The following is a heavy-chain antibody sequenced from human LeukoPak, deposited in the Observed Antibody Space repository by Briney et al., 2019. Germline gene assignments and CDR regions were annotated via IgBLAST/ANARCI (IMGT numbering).Heavy chain of an antibody. CDR3: AREMDCSSTSCYRFDP. J-gene: IGHJ5*02. CDR1: GLTFTTYW. Sequence: GGSLRLSCAASGLTFTTYWINWVRQAPGKGLEWVAVINQDGSEKYYVDSVKGRFTISRDNSKNTLYLQMNSLRAEDTAVYYCAREMDCSSTSCYRFDPWGQGTLVTVSS. V-gene: IGHV3-7*01. D-gene: IGHD2-2*01. CDR2: INQDGSEK.